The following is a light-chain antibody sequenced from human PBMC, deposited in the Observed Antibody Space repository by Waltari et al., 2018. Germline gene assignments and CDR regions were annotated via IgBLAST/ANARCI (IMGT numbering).Light chain of an antibody. CDR1: SSDVGGYNY. CDR2: DVN. CDR3: SSYRRSDIVV. J-gene: IGLJ2*01. V-gene: IGLV2-14*03. Sequence: QSALTHPASVSGSPGQSITISCTGTSSDVGGYNYVSWYQHHPGKAPKIMIYDVNDRPSGGSNRFSGSKSGNTASLTISGLQAEDEADYYCSSYRRSDIVVFGGGTKLTVL.